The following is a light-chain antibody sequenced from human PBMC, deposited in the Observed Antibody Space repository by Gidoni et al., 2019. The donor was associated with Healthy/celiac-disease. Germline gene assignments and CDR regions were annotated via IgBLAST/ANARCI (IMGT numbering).Light chain of an antibody. J-gene: IGKJ4*01. V-gene: IGKV3-11*01. CDR1: QSVSSY. Sequence: EIVLTQSPATLSLSPGERATLSCRASQSVSSYLAWYQQKPGQAPRLLIYDASNRATGIQARFSGSGSGTDFTLTISSLEPEDFAVYYCQQRSNWPPEITFGGGTKVEIK. CDR2: DAS. CDR3: QQRSNWPPEIT.